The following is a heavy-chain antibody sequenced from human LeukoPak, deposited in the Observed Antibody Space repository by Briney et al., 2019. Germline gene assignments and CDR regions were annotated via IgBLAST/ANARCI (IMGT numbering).Heavy chain of an antibody. CDR2: ISAYNGNT. Sequence: ASVKVSCKATVYTLSNSGITWVRQAPGQGLEWMGWISAYNGNTNYAQKFQGRVTMTTDTSTSTAYMEVTRLRSDDPAVYYCASGVRWDFDYWGQGTLVTVSS. CDR3: ASGVRWDFDY. V-gene: IGHV1-18*01. J-gene: IGHJ4*02. D-gene: IGHD1-26*01. CDR1: VYTLSNSG.